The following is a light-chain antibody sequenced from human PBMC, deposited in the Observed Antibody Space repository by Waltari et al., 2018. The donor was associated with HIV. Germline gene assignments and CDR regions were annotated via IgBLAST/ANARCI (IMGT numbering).Light chain of an antibody. Sequence: DIQITQSPSTLSASVGDRVTITCRASQSISIWFAWYQQKPGKGPQLLINKASSVESGVQSRVSGSGSGTEFTITSSSLQHDDFATYYCQKYNSLYTFGQGTKLEIK. V-gene: IGKV1-5*03. CDR1: QSISIW. CDR3: QKYNSLYT. CDR2: KAS. J-gene: IGKJ2*01.